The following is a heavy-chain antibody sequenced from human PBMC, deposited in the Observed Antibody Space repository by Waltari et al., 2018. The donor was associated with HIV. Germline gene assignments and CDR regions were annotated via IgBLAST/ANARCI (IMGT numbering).Heavy chain of an antibody. CDR3: ARCIAAAAYYFDY. J-gene: IGHJ4*02. D-gene: IGHD6-13*01. Sequence: QVQLQESGPGLVKPSETLSLTCTVSGGSISSYYWSWIRQPPGKGLEWIGYIYYSGSTNYNPSLKSRVTISVDTSKNQFSLKLSSVTAADTAVYYCARCIAAAAYYFDYWGQGTLVTVSS. V-gene: IGHV4-59*01. CDR2: IYYSGST. CDR1: GGSISSYY.